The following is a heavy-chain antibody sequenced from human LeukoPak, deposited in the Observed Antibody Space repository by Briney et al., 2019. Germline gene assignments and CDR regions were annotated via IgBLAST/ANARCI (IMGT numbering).Heavy chain of an antibody. CDR1: GFTFTTYA. J-gene: IGHJ5*01. D-gene: IGHD1-1*01. Sequence: PGGSLRLSCAASGFTFTTYAMNWVRQAPGKGLEWVSFVSDSGDITYYTDSVKGRFTIFRDNSINTLWLQMSSLRAEDTAVYYCVKVGTTGTNNWFDSWGQGTLVTVSS. CDR3: VKVGTTGTNNWFDS. CDR2: VSDSGDIT. V-gene: IGHV3-23*01.